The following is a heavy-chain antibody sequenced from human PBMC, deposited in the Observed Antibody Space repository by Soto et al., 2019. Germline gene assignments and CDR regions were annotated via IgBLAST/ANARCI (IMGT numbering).Heavy chain of an antibody. D-gene: IGHD3-22*01. V-gene: IGHV1-18*04. CDR2: ISGYNGNT. Sequence: QVQLVQSGAEVKKPGASVKVSCKASGYTFTIYGISWVRQAPGQGLEWMGWISGYNGNTDYAQNLQDRVTLTTDASTSSVYMELRSLRSADTAVYYCARVDYSDSSGYYGYWGQGTLITVSS. CDR1: GYTFTIYG. J-gene: IGHJ4*02. CDR3: ARVDYSDSSGYYGY.